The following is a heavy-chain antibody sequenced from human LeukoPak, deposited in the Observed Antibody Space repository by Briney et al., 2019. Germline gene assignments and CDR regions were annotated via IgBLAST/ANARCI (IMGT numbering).Heavy chain of an antibody. CDR1: GYTFTSYY. CDR2: INPSGGST. D-gene: IGHD3-22*01. V-gene: IGHV1-46*01. Sequence: ASVKVSCKASGYTFTSYYMHWVRQAPGQGLEWMGIINPSGGSTSYAQKFQGRVTMTRDTSTSTVYMELSSLRSEDTAVYYCAKGGPLHYYDSSGYYFDYWGQGTLVTVSS. J-gene: IGHJ4*02. CDR3: AKGGPLHYYDSSGYYFDY.